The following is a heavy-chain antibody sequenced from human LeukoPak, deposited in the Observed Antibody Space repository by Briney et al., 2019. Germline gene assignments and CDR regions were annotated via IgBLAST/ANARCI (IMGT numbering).Heavy chain of an antibody. CDR1: GFTFSNDW. Sequence: GGSLRLSCEASGFTFSNDWMSWVRQAPGKGLEWVAKINQDGSEKYYVDSVKGRFTISRDNAKNSVYLQMNSLGAEDTAVYYCVRDYWYSFDYWGQGTLVTVSS. V-gene: IGHV3-7*01. CDR3: VRDYWYSFDY. CDR2: INQDGSEK. D-gene: IGHD1-26*01. J-gene: IGHJ4*02.